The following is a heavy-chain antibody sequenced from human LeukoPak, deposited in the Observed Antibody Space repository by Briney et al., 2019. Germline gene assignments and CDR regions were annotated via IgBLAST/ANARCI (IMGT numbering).Heavy chain of an antibody. V-gene: IGHV3-30-3*01. D-gene: IGHD3-3*01. Sequence: GGSLRLSCAASGFTFSSYAMHWVRQAPGKGLEWVAVISYDGSNKYYADSVKGRFTISRDNSKSTLYLQVNSLRSEDTAVYYCARGFNDFWSGSQLEYWGQGTLVTVSS. CDR2: ISYDGSNK. J-gene: IGHJ4*02. CDR3: ARGFNDFWSGSQLEY. CDR1: GFTFSSYA.